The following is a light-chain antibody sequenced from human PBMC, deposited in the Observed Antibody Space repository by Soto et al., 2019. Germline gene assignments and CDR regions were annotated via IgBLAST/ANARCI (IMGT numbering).Light chain of an antibody. J-gene: IGKJ2*01. Sequence: EIVLTQSPGTLSLSPGERATLSCRASQSVSSSYLAWYQQKPGHTPRLLIYGASIMATGIPDRFSGSGSGTDFTLTISRLEAEDYAVYYCQQCRNSPYTLGQGNKVAIK. CDR3: QQCRNSPYT. CDR2: GAS. CDR1: QSVSSSY. V-gene: IGKV3-20*01.